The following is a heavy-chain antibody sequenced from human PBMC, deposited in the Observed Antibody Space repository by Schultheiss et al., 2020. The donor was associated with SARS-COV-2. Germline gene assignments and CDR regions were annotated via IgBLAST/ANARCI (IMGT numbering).Heavy chain of an antibody. Sequence: SVKVSCKASGFTFTSSAMQWVRQARGQRLEWIGWIVVGSGNTNYAQKFQERVTITRDMSTSTAYMELSSLRSEDTAVYYCARLGRGVDFWSGYGMDVWGQGTTVTVSS. CDR3: ARLGRGVDFWSGYGMDV. D-gene: IGHD3-3*01. CDR1: GFTFTSSA. V-gene: IGHV1-58*02. CDR2: IVVGSGNT. J-gene: IGHJ6*02.